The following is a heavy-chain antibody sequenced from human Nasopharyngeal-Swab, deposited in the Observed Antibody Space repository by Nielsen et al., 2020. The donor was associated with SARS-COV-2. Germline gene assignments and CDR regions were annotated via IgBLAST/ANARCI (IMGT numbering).Heavy chain of an antibody. CDR2: IYYSGST. CDR3: ARGGFYFDY. V-gene: IGHV4-31*03. D-gene: IGHD3-16*01. J-gene: IGHJ4*02. CDR1: GGSINSGGYF. Sequence: SETLSLTCTVSGGSINSGGYFWRWIRQHPGKGLEWIGYIYYSGSTYYNPSLKSRVTISVDTSKNQFSLKLSSVTAADTAVYYCARGGFYFDYWGQGTLVTVSS.